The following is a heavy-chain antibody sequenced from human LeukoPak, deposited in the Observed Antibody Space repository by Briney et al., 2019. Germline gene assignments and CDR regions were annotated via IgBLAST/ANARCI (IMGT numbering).Heavy chain of an antibody. CDR2: INHSGST. CDR3: ARPGYSSSRVGSPYGMDV. J-gene: IGHJ6*02. D-gene: IGHD6-13*01. CDR1: GGSFSGDY. Sequence: SETLSLTCAVYGGSFSGDYWSWIRQPPGKGLEWIGEINHSGSTNYNPSLKSRVTISVDTSKNQFSLKLSSVTAADTAVYYCARPGYSSSRVGSPYGMDVWGQGTTVTVSS. V-gene: IGHV4-34*01.